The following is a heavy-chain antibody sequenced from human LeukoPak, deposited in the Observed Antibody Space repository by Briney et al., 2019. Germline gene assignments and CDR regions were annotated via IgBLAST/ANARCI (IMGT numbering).Heavy chain of an antibody. CDR1: GFTFSNYA. CDR3: AKDPPGDYVTY. CDR2: ISGSGGST. Sequence: GGSLRLSCAASGFTFSNYAVSWVRQAPGKGLEWVSAISGSGGSTYYADSVKGRFTISRDNSKNTLYLQMNSLRAEDTAVYYCAKDPPGDYVTYWGQGTLVTVSS. V-gene: IGHV3-23*01. D-gene: IGHD4-17*01. J-gene: IGHJ4*02.